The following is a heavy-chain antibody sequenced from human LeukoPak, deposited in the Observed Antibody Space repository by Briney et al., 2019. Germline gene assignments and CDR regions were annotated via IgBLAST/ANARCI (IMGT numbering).Heavy chain of an antibody. Sequence: QPGGSLRLSCAASGFSFSKYAMHWVRQAPGKGLEWVSFIRYDGNIKNYADSVKGRFTISRDNSKDTLYPQMNSLRAEDTAVYYCTKGDDYGANTRLPKFNWFDPWGQGALVTVSS. CDR3: TKGDDYGANTRLPKFNWFDP. CDR2: IRYDGNIK. CDR1: GFSFSKYA. J-gene: IGHJ5*02. D-gene: IGHD4-23*01. V-gene: IGHV3-30*02.